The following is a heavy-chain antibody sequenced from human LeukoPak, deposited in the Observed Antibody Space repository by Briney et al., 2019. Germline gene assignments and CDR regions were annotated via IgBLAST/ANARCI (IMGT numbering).Heavy chain of an antibody. Sequence: ASVKVSCKASGYTFTSYGISWVRQAPGQGLEWMGGIIPIFGTANYAQKFQGRVTITADESTSTAYMELSSLRSEDTAVYYCARAPGCSSTSCSPSWFDPWGQGTLVTVPS. CDR2: IIPIFGTA. CDR1: GYTFTSYG. CDR3: ARAPGCSSTSCSPSWFDP. D-gene: IGHD2-2*01. V-gene: IGHV1-69*13. J-gene: IGHJ5*02.